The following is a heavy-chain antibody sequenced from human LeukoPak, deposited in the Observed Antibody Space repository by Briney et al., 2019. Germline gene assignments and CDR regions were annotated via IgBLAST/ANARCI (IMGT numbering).Heavy chain of an antibody. CDR2: ISGRGGST. V-gene: IGHV3-23*01. CDR1: GFTFSSYA. Sequence: PGGSLRLSCAASGFTFSSYAMSWVRQAPGKGLEWVSVISGRGGSTNYADSVKGRFTISRDNSKNTLYLQMNSLRAEDTAVYYCGVYSSSWHDYWGQGTLVTVSS. CDR3: GVYSSSWHDY. J-gene: IGHJ4*02. D-gene: IGHD6-13*01.